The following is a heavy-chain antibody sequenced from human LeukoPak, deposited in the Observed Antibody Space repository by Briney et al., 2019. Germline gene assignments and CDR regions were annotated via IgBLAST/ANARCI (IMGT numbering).Heavy chain of an antibody. CDR3: VSYGGSGSYSFGY. Sequence: SETLSPTCSVSGGSFNTYCWRWIRQPPGQRLEWIGYIYYSGNTNYNPTLKSRVTISVDTSKSQFSLKLTSAAAADTAVYYCVSYGGSGSYSFGYWGQGTLVTVSS. V-gene: IGHV4-59*01. CDR2: IYYSGNT. CDR1: GGSFNTYC. J-gene: IGHJ4*02. D-gene: IGHD3-10*01.